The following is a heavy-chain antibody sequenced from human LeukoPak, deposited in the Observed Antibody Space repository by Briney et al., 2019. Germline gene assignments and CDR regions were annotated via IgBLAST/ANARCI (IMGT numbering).Heavy chain of an antibody. V-gene: IGHV7-4-1*02. CDR3: VKEILRFDL. CDR2: INTDSGNP. CDR1: GYSFNSQG. Sequence: ATVKVSCKASGYSFNSQGMNWVRQAPGQGLEWMGWINTDSGNPTYAQGFTGRFVFSLDSAVSTAYLQISNLMPEDTGKYYCVKEILRFDLWGQGTMVTVSS. J-gene: IGHJ3*01.